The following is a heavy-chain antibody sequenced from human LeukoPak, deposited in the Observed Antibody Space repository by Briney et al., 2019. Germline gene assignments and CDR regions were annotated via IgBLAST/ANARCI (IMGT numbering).Heavy chain of an antibody. CDR1: GFTFSSYW. J-gene: IGHJ3*02. Sequence: GSLRLSCAASGFTFSSYWMYWVRQAPGKGLVWVSRINSDGSSTSYADSVKGRFTISRDNAKNTLSLQINSLRAEDTAVYYCARDPADGYNSAFDIWGQGTMVTVSS. D-gene: IGHD5-24*01. CDR3: ARDPADGYNSAFDI. CDR2: INSDGSST. V-gene: IGHV3-74*01.